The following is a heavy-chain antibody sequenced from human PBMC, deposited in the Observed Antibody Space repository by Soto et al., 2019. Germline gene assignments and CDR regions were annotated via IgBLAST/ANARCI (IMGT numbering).Heavy chain of an antibody. V-gene: IGHV3-30*03. J-gene: IGHJ3*02. CDR3: ATFEVTIFGVVIIRRADAFDI. Sequence: GSLRLSCAASGFTFSSYGMHWVRQAPGKGLEWVAVISYDGSNKYYADSVKGRFTISRDNSKNTLYLQMNSLRAEDTAVYYCATFEVTIFGVVIIRRADAFDIWGQGTMVTVSS. CDR2: ISYDGSNK. CDR1: GFTFSSYG. D-gene: IGHD3-3*01.